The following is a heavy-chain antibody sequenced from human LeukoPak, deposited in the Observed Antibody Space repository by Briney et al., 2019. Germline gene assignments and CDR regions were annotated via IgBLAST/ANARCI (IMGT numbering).Heavy chain of an antibody. CDR3: AKGYSSSWYTYYFDY. CDR2: ISWNSGSI. D-gene: IGHD6-13*01. CDR1: GFTFDDYA. J-gene: IGHJ4*02. Sequence: GGSLRLSCAAPGFTFDDYAMHWVRQAPGKGLEWVSGISWNSGSIGYADSVKGRFTISRDNAKNSLYLQMNSLRAEDTALYYCAKGYSSSWYTYYFDYWGQGTLVTVSS. V-gene: IGHV3-9*01.